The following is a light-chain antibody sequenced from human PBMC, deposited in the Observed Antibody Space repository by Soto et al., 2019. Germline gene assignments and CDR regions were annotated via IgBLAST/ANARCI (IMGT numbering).Light chain of an antibody. Sequence: QSVLTQPPSTSGAPGQRVAISCSGSSPNIGSNFVYWYQHLPGRAPRLLILRNDQRPSGVPDRFSGSKSGTSASLAISGLRSEDEADYYCASWDDSLRNVVFGGGTKLTV. CDR1: SPNIGSNF. V-gene: IGLV1-47*01. CDR2: RND. J-gene: IGLJ2*01. CDR3: ASWDDSLRNVV.